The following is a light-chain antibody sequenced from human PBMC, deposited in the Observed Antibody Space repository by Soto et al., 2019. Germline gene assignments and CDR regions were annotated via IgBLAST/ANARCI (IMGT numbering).Light chain of an antibody. CDR2: EVV. CDR3: KSYAGSNTYV. CDR1: SSDVGGYNY. V-gene: IGLV2-8*01. Sequence: QSVLTQPPSASGSPGQSVTISCTGTSSDVGGYNYVSWYQQHPGKAPKLIIYEVVQRPSGVPDRFSGSKSGNTASLTVSGLQAADEADYFCKSYAGSNTYVFGSWTKLTVL. J-gene: IGLJ1*01.